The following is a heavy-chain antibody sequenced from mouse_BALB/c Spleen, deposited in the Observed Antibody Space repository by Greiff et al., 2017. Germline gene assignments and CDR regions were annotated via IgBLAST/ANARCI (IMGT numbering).Heavy chain of an antibody. CDR2: INPNNGGT. CDR3: ARSYYYGSSPYAMDY. J-gene: IGHJ4*01. D-gene: IGHD1-1*01. V-gene: IGHV1-18*01. Sequence: VQLKESGPELVKPGASVKISCKTSGYTFTEYTMHWVKQSHGKSLEWIGGINPNNGGTSYNQKFKGKATLTVDKSSSTAYMELRSLTSEDSAVYYCARSYYYGSSPYAMDYWGQGTSVTVSS. CDR1: GYTFTEYT.